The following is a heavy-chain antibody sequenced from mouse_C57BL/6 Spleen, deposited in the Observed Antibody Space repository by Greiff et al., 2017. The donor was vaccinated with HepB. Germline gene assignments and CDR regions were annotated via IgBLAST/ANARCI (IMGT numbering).Heavy chain of an antibody. J-gene: IGHJ1*03. V-gene: IGHV14-1*01. CDR2: IDPEDGDT. D-gene: IGHD1-1*01. Sequence: VQLQQSGAELVRPGASVKLSCTASGFNIKDYYMHWVKQRPEQGLEWIGRIDPEDGDTEYAPKFQGKATMTADTSSNTAYLQLSSLTSEDTAVYYFTYYGSPHWYFDVWGTGTTVTVSS. CDR1: GFNIKDYY. CDR3: TYYGSPHWYFDV.